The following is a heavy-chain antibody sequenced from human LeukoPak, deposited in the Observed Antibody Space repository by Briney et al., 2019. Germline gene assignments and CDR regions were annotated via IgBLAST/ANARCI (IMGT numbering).Heavy chain of an antibody. CDR3: ARDSSGGFDP. V-gene: IGHV3-48*02. CDR2: ISSSSNII. D-gene: IGHD6-6*01. CDR1: GFAFSVYD. J-gene: IGHJ5*02. Sequence: GGSLRLSCAASGFAFSVYDMSWVRQAPGKGLEWVSYISSSSNIINYADSVKGRFTISRDNAKNSLYLQMNSLRDEDTAVYYCARDSSGGFDPWGQGTLVTVSS.